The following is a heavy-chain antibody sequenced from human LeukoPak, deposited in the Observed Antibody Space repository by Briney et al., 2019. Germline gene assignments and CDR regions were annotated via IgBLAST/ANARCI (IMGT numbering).Heavy chain of an antibody. V-gene: IGHV3-21*01. CDR3: ARDPPSNDYGDSDY. J-gene: IGHJ4*02. Sequence: GGSLRLSCAASGFTFSSYSMNWVRQAPGKGLEWVSSISSSSSYIYYADSVEGRFTISRDNSKNTLYLQMNSLRAEDTAVYYCARDPPSNDYGDSDYWGQGTLVTVSS. D-gene: IGHD4-17*01. CDR1: GFTFSSYS. CDR2: ISSSSSYI.